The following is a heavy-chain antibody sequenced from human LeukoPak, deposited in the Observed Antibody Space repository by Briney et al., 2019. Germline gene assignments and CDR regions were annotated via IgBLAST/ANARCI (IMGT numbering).Heavy chain of an antibody. Sequence: ASVKVSCKASGGTFSSYAISWVRQAPGQGLEWMGGIIPIPGTANYAQKFQGRVTITADESTSTAYMELSSLSSEDTAIYYCATYCSSANCYIWGYYFDYWGQGTLVTVSS. CDR2: IIPIPGTA. J-gene: IGHJ4*02. CDR3: ATYCSSANCYIWGYYFDY. V-gene: IGHV1-69*13. CDR1: GGTFSSYA. D-gene: IGHD2-2*01.